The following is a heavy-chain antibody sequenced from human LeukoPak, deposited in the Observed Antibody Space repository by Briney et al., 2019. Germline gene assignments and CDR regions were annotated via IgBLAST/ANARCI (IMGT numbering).Heavy chain of an antibody. V-gene: IGHV1-8*01. CDR1: GYTFTSYD. CDR2: MNPNSGNT. J-gene: IGHJ4*02. D-gene: IGHD3-10*01. CDR3: ATDSMVRGVTFLRY. Sequence: ASVKVSCKASGYTFTSYDINWVRQATGQGLEWMGWMNPNSGNTGYAQKFQGRVTMTEDTSTDTAYMELSSLRSEDTAVYYCATDSMVRGVTFLRYWGQGTLVTVSS.